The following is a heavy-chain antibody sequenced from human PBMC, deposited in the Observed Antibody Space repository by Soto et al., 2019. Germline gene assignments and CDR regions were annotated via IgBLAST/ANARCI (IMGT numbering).Heavy chain of an antibody. CDR2: IWYDGSNK. D-gene: IGHD3-3*01. J-gene: IGHJ4*02. CDR3: AREYYDFWSGYYRPDY. CDR1: GFTFSSYG. V-gene: IGHV3-33*01. Sequence: QVQLVESGGGVVQPGRSVRLSCAASGFTFSSYGMHWVRQAPGKGLEWVAVIWYDGSNKYYADSVKGRFTISRDNSKNTLYLQMNSLRAEDTAVYYCAREYYDFWSGYYRPDYWGQGTLVTVSS.